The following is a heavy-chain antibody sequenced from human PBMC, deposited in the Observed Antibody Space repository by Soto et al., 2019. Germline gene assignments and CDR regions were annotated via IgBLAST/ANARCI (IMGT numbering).Heavy chain of an antibody. CDR1: GFTFSSYA. V-gene: IGHV3-23*01. J-gene: IGHJ4*02. Sequence: EVQLLESGGGLVQPGGSLRLSCAASGFTFSSYAMSWVRQAPGKGLEWVSAISGSGGSTYYADSVKGRFIISRDNSKNTLYLQMNSLRAEDTAVYYCAKWWFGEFHFDYWGQGTLVTVSS. CDR2: ISGSGGST. CDR3: AKWWFGEFHFDY. D-gene: IGHD3-10*01.